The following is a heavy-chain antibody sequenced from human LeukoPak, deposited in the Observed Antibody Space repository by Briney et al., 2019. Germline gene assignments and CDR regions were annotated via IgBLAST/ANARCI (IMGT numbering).Heavy chain of an antibody. CDR2: IIPILGIA. Sequence: SVKVSCKASGGTFSSYTISWVRQAPGQGLEWMGRIIPILGIANYAQKFQGRVTITADKSTSTAYMELSSLRSEDTAVYYCARRGRDKARLGYYYYYMDVWGKGTTVTVSS. CDR3: ARRGRDKARLGYYYYYMDV. V-gene: IGHV1-69*02. D-gene: IGHD6-19*01. CDR1: GGTFSSYT. J-gene: IGHJ6*03.